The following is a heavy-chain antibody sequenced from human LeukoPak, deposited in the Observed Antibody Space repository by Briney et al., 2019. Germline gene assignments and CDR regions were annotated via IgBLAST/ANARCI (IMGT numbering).Heavy chain of an antibody. J-gene: IGHJ4*02. CDR3: ARENSNSWYLDY. CDR1: GDSISSYY. V-gene: IGHV4-59*01. CDR2: IYYSGST. Sequence: PSETLSLTCTVSGDSISSYYWSWIRQPPGKGLEWIGYIYYSGSTKYNPSLKSRVTISVDTSKNQFSLKLSSVTAADTAVYYCARENSNSWYLDYWGQGTLVTVSS. D-gene: IGHD6-13*01.